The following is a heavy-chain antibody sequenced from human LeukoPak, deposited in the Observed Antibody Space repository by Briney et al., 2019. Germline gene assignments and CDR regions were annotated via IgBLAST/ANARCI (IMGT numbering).Heavy chain of an antibody. V-gene: IGHV3-66*01. CDR2: LYSGGYT. CDR3: ARWSCSTGSCGERVQYNWFDS. Sequence: GGSLRLSCAASGFGVSGNYMSWVRQAPGKGLEWVSVLYSGGYTHYADSVKGRFTISRDNSKNTLYLQMYSLRAEDTAVYYCARWSCSTGSCGERVQYNWFDSWGQGTLVTVSS. D-gene: IGHD2-15*01. J-gene: IGHJ5*01. CDR1: GFGVSGNY.